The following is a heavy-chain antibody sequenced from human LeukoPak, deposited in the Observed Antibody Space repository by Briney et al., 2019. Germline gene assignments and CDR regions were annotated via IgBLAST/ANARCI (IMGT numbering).Heavy chain of an antibody. CDR3: ARDRDDILTEYYYGMDV. V-gene: IGHV1-18*01. CDR1: GYTFTSYG. Sequence: ASVKVSCKASGYTFTSYGISWVRQAPGQGLEWMGWISAYNGNTNYAQKLQGRVTMTTDTSTSTAYMELRNLRSDDTAVYYCARDRDDILTEYYYGMDVWGQGTTVTVSS. D-gene: IGHD3-9*01. CDR2: ISAYNGNT. J-gene: IGHJ6*02.